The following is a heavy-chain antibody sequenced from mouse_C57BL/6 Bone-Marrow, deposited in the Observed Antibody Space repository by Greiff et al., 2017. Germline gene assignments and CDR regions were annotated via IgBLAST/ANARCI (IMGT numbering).Heavy chain of an antibody. CDR2: IYPGNSDT. V-gene: IGHV1-5*01. CDR1: GYTFTSYW. D-gene: IGHD1-1*01. Sequence: VQLQQSGTVLARPGASVKMSCKTSGYTFTSYWMHWVKQRPGQGLEWIGAIYPGNSDTSYNQKFKGKAKLTAVTSASTAYMELSSLTNEDSAVYYCTRRYGSSLAYAMDYWGQGTSVTVSS. J-gene: IGHJ4*01. CDR3: TRRYGSSLAYAMDY.